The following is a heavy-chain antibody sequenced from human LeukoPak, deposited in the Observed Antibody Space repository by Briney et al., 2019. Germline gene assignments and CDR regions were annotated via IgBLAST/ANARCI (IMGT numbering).Heavy chain of an antibody. CDR2: IYSGGST. D-gene: IGHD2-2*01. V-gene: IGHV3-53*01. CDR1: GFTVSSNY. J-gene: IGHJ4*02. Sequence: PGGSLRLSCAASGFTVSSNYMSWVRQAPGKGLEWVSVIYSGGSTYYADSVKGRFTISRDNSKNTLYLQVNSLRAEDTAVYYCAKDHGVRYCSSTSCSSIDYWGQGTLVTVSS. CDR3: AKDHGVRYCSSTSCSSIDY.